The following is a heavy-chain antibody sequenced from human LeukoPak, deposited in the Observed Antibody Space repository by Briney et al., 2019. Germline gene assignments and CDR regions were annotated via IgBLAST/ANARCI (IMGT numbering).Heavy chain of an antibody. CDR2: ISGSGGST. CDR3: AKDGVILWFGE. J-gene: IGHJ4*02. Sequence: PGGSLRLSCAASGFTFDDYAMHWVRQAPGKGLEWVSLISGSGGSTYYADSVKGRFTISRDNSKNTLYLQMNSLRAEDTAVYYCAKDGVILWFGEGGQGTLVTVSS. V-gene: IGHV3-23*01. CDR1: GFTFDDYA. D-gene: IGHD3-10*01.